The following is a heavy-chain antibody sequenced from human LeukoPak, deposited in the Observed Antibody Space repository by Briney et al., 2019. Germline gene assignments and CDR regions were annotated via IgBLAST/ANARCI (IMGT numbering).Heavy chain of an antibody. CDR3: AMQVGIYGDYNNWFDP. V-gene: IGHV4-59*08. D-gene: IGHD4-17*01. J-gene: IGHJ5*02. Sequence: PSETLSLTCTVSGAPLSNYYWNWVCHPPPQELGLIGNVDYSGSTRYNPYLQGRATLSIDSSKNKFSLRLTSVTAEDMAVYYCAMQVGIYGDYNNWFDPWGQGARVTVSS. CDR1: GAPLSNYY. CDR2: VDYSGST.